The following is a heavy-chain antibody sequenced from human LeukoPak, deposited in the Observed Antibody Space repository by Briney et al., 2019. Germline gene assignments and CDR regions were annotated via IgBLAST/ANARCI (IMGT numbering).Heavy chain of an antibody. Sequence: GASVKVSCKASGGTFTTYVITWVRQAPGQGLEWMGGIIPIFGTADYAQKFQGRVTITADESTNTAYMEVSSLRFEDTAVYYCARGGGGRGYYYDYWGQGTPVTVSS. V-gene: IGHV1-69*13. CDR1: GGTFTTYV. D-gene: IGHD3-22*01. CDR2: IIPIFGTA. CDR3: ARGGGGRGYYYDY. J-gene: IGHJ4*02.